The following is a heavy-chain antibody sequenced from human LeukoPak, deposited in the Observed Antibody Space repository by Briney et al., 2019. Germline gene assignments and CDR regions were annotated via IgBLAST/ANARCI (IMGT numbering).Heavy chain of an antibody. CDR1: GFTFSSYG. CDR3: AKGGRVLFPPNRYGMDV. Sequence: GRSLRLSCAASGFTFSSYGMHWVRQAPGKGLEWVAVISYDGSNKYYADSVKGRFTISRDNSKNTLYLQMNSLRAEDTAVHYCAKGGRVLFPPNRYGMDVWGQGTTVTVSS. D-gene: IGHD1-14*01. CDR2: ISYDGSNK. J-gene: IGHJ6*02. V-gene: IGHV3-30*18.